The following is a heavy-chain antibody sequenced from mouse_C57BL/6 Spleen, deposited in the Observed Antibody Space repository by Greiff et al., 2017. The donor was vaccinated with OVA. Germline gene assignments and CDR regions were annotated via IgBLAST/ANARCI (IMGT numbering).Heavy chain of an antibody. J-gene: IGHJ1*03. D-gene: IGHD1-1*01. CDR2: IHPNSGST. CDR3: ARRNYGSSHWYFDV. Sequence: QVQLQQSGAELVKPGASVKLSCKASGYTFTSYWMHWVKQRPGQGLEWIGMIHPNSGSTNYNEKFKSKATLTVDKSSSTAYMQLSSLTSEDSAVYYCARRNYGSSHWYFDVWDTGTTVTVSS. CDR1: GYTFTSYW. V-gene: IGHV1-64*01.